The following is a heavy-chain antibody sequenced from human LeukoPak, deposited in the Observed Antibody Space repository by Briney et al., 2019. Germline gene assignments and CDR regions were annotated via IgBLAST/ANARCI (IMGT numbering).Heavy chain of an antibody. CDR2: MNQDGSAK. D-gene: IGHD3-16*01. Sequence: PGRSLRLSCTASGFTFGDYLMSWFRQAPGKGLEWVANMNQDGSAKGYVDSVKGRFTISRDNARNSLYLQMSSLRPEDTAVYYCATYTHWVAGDVWGQGTTVTVSS. J-gene: IGHJ6*02. CDR3: ATYTHWVAGDV. CDR1: GFTFGDYL. V-gene: IGHV3-7*01.